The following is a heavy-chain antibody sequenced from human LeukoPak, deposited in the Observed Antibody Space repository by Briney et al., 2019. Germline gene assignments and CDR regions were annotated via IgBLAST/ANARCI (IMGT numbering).Heavy chain of an antibody. CDR2: ISYDGSNK. V-gene: IGHV3-30*18. Sequence: PGRSLRLSCAASGFTFSSYGMHWVRQAPGKGLEWVAVISYDGSNKYYADSVKGRFTISRGNSKNTLYLQMNSLRAEDTAVYYCAKDATGYCSSTSCPLRRGYYYYGMDVWGQGTTVTVSS. CDR1: GFTFSSYG. CDR3: AKDATGYCSSTSCPLRRGYYYYGMDV. D-gene: IGHD2-2*01. J-gene: IGHJ6*02.